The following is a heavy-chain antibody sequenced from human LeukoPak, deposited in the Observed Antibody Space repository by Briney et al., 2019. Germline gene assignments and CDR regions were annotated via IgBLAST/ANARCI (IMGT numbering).Heavy chain of an antibody. CDR1: GFTFSSYW. V-gene: IGHV3-7*01. Sequence: GGSLRLSCAASGFTFSSYWMSWVRQAPGKGLEWVANIKQDGSEKYYVDSVKGRFTISRDNAKNSLYLQMNSLRAEDTAVYYCARELGMVTVDYWGQGTLVTVSP. J-gene: IGHJ4*02. CDR3: ARELGMVTVDY. D-gene: IGHD5-18*01. CDR2: IKQDGSEK.